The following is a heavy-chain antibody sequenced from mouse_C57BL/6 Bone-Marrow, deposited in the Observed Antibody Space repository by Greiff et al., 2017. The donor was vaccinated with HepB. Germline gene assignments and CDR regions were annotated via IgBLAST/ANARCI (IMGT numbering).Heavy chain of an antibody. J-gene: IGHJ3*01. CDR2: IDPSDSYT. CDR1: GYTFTSYW. V-gene: IGHV1-69*01. D-gene: IGHD2-4*01. CDR3: ARDDWAY. Sequence: QVQLKQPGAELVMPGASVKLSCKASGYTFTSYWMHWVKQRPGQGLEWIGEIDPSDSYTNYNQKFKGKSTLTVDKSSSTAYMQLSSLTSEDSAVYYCARDDWAYWGQGTLVTVSA.